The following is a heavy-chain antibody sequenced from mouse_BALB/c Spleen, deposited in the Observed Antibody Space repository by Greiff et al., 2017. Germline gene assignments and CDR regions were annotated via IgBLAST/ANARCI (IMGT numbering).Heavy chain of an antibody. J-gene: IGHJ2*01. CDR1: GYTFTSYW. Sequence: VQLQQSGAELAKPGASVKMSCKASGYTFTSYWMHWVKQRPGQGLEWIGYINPSTGYTEYNQKFKDKATLTADKSSSTAYMQLSSLTSEDSAVYYCARSAEYGNYPFDYWGQGTTLTVSS. CDR3: ARSAEYGNYPFDY. V-gene: IGHV1-7*01. D-gene: IGHD2-10*02. CDR2: INPSTGYT.